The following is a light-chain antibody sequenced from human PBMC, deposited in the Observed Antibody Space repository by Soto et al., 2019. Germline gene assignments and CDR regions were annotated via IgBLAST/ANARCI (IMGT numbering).Light chain of an antibody. CDR3: SSYTTSNTRQIV. Sequence: QSVLTQPASVSGSPGQSITISCTGTSSDVGGYNYVSWYQHHPGKAPKIMIFDVSNRPSGVSNRFTGSKSGNTASLTISGLQPEDEADYYCSSYTTSNTRQIVFGTGTKVTV. CDR1: SSDVGGYNY. CDR2: DVS. J-gene: IGLJ1*01. V-gene: IGLV2-14*03.